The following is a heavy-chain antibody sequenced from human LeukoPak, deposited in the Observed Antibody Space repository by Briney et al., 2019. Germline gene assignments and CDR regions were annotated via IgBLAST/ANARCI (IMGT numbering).Heavy chain of an antibody. CDR2: IYHSGST. CDR3: ARGSKVRNYYYYYMDD. Sequence: SETLSLTCAVSGGSISSSNWWSWVRQPPGKGLEWIGEIYHSGSTNYNPSLKSRLTISVDKSKNQFSLKLSSVTAADTAVYYCARGSKVRNYYYYYMDDWGKGTTVTVSS. CDR1: GGSISSSNW. J-gene: IGHJ6*03. V-gene: IGHV4-4*02. D-gene: IGHD4-11*01.